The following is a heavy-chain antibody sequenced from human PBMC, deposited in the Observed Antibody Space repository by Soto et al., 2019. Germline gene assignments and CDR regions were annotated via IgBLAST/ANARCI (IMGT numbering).Heavy chain of an antibody. J-gene: IGHJ3*02. CDR3: ARTGYSSGWYKAPFDI. V-gene: IGHV4-34*01. CDR2: INHSGTT. CDR1: GGSFSGYY. Sequence: LSLTCAVYGGSFSGYYWSWIRQPPGKGLEWIGEINHSGTTNYNPSLKSRVTISVDTSKNQFSLKLSSVTAADTAVYYCARTGYSSGWYKAPFDIWGQGTMVTVSS. D-gene: IGHD6-19*01.